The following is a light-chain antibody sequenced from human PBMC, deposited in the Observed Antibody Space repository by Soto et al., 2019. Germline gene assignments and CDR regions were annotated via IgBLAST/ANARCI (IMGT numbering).Light chain of an antibody. J-gene: IGKJ2*01. CDR3: QQRSNWYT. V-gene: IGKV3-11*01. Sequence: EIVLTQSPATLSLSPGERATLSCRASQSVSSYLAWYQQKPGQAPRLLIYDASNRATGIPARFSGSGSETDFPLSISSLEPADFAVYYCQQRSNWYTFGQGTKLEIK. CDR2: DAS. CDR1: QSVSSY.